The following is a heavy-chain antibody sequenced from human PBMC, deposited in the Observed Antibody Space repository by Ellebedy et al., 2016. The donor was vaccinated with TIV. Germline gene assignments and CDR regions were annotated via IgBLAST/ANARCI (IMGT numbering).Heavy chain of an antibody. D-gene: IGHD3-22*01. V-gene: IGHV3-23*01. CDR1: GITFSTYS. Sequence: GESLKISCAASGITFSTYSMSWVRQAPGKGLEWVSGITSSGGGTYYADSVKGRFTISRDNSKNMLYLQMNSLRAEDTAVYYCAAQNYYDRSGDFDHWGQGTLVTVSS. CDR3: AAQNYYDRSGDFDH. CDR2: ITSSGGGT. J-gene: IGHJ4*02.